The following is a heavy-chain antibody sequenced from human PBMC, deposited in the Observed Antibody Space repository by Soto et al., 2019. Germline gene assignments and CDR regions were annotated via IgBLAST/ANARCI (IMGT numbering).Heavy chain of an antibody. CDR2: ISGCNGNT. J-gene: IGHJ4*02. Sequence: SVKVSCKTSGYTFSSYSISWVRQAPGQGLEWMGWISGCNGNTNYAQKFQGRVTMTTDTSTSTAYMELRSLTSDDTAVYYCARGMGLAADFDYWGQGTLVTVSS. CDR3: ARGMGLAADFDY. D-gene: IGHD3-9*01. CDR1: GYTFSSYS. V-gene: IGHV1-18*01.